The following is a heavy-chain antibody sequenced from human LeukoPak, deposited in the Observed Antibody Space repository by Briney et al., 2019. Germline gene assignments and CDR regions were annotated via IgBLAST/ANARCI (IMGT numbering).Heavy chain of an antibody. Sequence: ASVKVSCKASGYTFTGYYMHWVRQAPGQGLEWMGWINPNSGGTNYAQKFQGRVTMTRDTSISTAYMDLSSLTSDDTAVYYCARDLGELGRCSGGSCYQVGYWGQGTLVTVSS. V-gene: IGHV1-2*02. D-gene: IGHD2-15*01. J-gene: IGHJ4*02. CDR1: GYTFTGYY. CDR2: INPNSGGT. CDR3: ARDLGELGRCSGGSCYQVGY.